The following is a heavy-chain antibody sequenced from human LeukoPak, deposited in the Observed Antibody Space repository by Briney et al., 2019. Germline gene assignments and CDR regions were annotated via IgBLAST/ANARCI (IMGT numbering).Heavy chain of an antibody. CDR3: ARARDNGLYVRDSEYYFDY. D-gene: IGHD3-16*01. CDR2: IYYSGST. V-gene: IGHV4-59*01. Sequence: SETLSLTCTVSGGSISSYYWSWIRQPPGKGLEWIGYIYYSGSTNYNPSLKSRVTTSVDTSKNQFSLKLSSVTAADTAVYYCARARDNGLYVRDSEYYFDYWGQGTLVTVSS. CDR1: GGSISSYY. J-gene: IGHJ4*02.